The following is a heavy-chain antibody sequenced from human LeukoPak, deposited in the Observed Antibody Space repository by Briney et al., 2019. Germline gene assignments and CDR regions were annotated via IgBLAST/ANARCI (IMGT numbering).Heavy chain of an antibody. J-gene: IGHJ4*02. Sequence: PGGSLRLSCAASGFTFSSYAMSWVRQAPGKGLEWVSAISGSGGSTYYADSVKGRFTISRDNSKNTLYLQMNSLRAEDTAVYYCAKEKSNYGSSGSYYSVGDYWGQGTLVTVSS. CDR3: AKEKSNYGSSGSYYSVGDY. CDR1: GFTFSSYA. CDR2: ISGSGGST. V-gene: IGHV3-23*01. D-gene: IGHD3-10*01.